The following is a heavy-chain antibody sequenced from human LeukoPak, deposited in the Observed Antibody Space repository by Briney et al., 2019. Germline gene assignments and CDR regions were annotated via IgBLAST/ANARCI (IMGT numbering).Heavy chain of an antibody. CDR1: GYTFTSYG. Sequence: ASVKASCKASGYTFTSYGISWVRQAPGQGLEWMGWISAYNGNTNYAQKLQGRVTMTTDTSTSTAYMELRSLRSDDTAVYYCARAFPGIAAAGIGAEYFQHWGQGTLVTVSS. CDR3: ARAFPGIAAAGIGAEYFQH. D-gene: IGHD6-13*01. CDR2: ISAYNGNT. J-gene: IGHJ1*01. V-gene: IGHV1-18*01.